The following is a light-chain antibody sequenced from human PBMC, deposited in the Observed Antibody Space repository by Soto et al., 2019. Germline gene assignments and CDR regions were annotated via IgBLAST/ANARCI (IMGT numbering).Light chain of an antibody. Sequence: IQMTQAPSTLSESLGDRVTITCRASQTIDSWLAWYQQRPGKAPKLLIYSASSLQTGVPSRFSGSGSGTDFTLTINSLQPEDFATYYCQQSYNGPFTFGPGTKVDIK. CDR1: QTIDSW. V-gene: IGKV1-5*01. J-gene: IGKJ3*01. CDR2: SAS. CDR3: QQSYNGPFT.